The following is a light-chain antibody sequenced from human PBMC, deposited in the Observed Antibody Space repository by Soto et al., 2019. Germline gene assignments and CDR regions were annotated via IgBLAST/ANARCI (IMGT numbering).Light chain of an antibody. V-gene: IGLV2-14*01. CDR3: FSYTSSAVHI. CDR2: EVS. J-gene: IGLJ1*01. CDR1: TSDVGGYKY. Sequence: QSVLTQPASVSGSPGQSITISCTGTTSDVGGYKYVSWYQLHPGKAPKLMIYEVSNRPSGISNRFSASKSGDTASLTISGLQSEDEADYYCFSYTSSAVHIFGTGTKVT.